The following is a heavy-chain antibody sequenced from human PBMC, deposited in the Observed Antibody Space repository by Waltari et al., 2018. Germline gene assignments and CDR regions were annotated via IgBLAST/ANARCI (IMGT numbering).Heavy chain of an antibody. CDR3: ARKGGRGYTYGPFYFDS. Sequence: EVQLVESGGALVQPGGSLKLYCAASGLILSDFAIHWGRQASGKGLEWVGRIRSRFKDDETAYAESAQGRFTISRDDSKNTAYLEMNSLKTDDTAVYYCARKGGRGYTYGPFYFDSWGRGTLVTVSS. D-gene: IGHD5-18*01. CDR2: IRSRFKDDET. V-gene: IGHV3-73*01. J-gene: IGHJ4*02. CDR1: GLILSDFA.